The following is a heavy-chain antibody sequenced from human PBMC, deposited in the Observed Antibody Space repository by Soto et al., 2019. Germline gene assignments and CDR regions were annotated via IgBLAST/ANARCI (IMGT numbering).Heavy chain of an antibody. D-gene: IGHD1-1*01. CDR1: GGSISSYY. Sequence: SETLSLTCTVSGGSISSYYWSWIRQPPGKGLEWIGYIYYSGSTNYNPSLKSRVTISVDTSKNQFSLKLSSVTAADTAVYYCARDRRGTFVHPYYYYYGMDVWGQGTTVTVSS. V-gene: IGHV4-59*01. J-gene: IGHJ6*02. CDR2: IYYSGST. CDR3: ARDRRGTFVHPYYYYYGMDV.